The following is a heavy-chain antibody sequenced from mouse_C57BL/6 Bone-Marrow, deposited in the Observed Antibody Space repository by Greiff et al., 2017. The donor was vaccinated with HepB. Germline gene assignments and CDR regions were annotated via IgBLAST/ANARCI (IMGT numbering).Heavy chain of an antibody. CDR2: SRNKANDYTT. Sequence: EVKLMDSGGGLVQSGRSLRLSCATSGFTFSDFYMEWVRQAPGKGLECIAASRNKANDYTTEYSASVKGRFIVSRDTSQSLLSLQMNALRAEDTAIYYCARDYYGSFAYWGQGTLVTVSA. CDR3: ARDYYGSFAY. D-gene: IGHD1-1*01. J-gene: IGHJ3*01. CDR1: GFTFSDFY. V-gene: IGHV7-1*01.